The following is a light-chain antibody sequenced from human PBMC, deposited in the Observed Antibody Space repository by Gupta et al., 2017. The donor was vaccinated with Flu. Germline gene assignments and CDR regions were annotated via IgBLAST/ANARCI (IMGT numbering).Light chain of an antibody. V-gene: IGLV1-51*02. CDR3: GTWDSSLSAGV. J-gene: IGLJ3*02. CDR2: EDN. Sequence: QSVLTPPPSVSAAPGQKVSISCSGSSSNVGHNYVSWYQQLPGTAPKLLVYEDNKRPSGIPDRFSGSKSGTSATLGITVLETGDEADYCCGTWDSSLSAGVFGGGTKLTVL. CDR1: SSNVGHNY.